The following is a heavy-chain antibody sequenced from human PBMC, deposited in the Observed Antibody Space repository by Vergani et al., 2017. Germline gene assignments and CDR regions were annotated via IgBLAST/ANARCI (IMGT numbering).Heavy chain of an antibody. Sequence: QVQLQESGPGLVKPLGTLSLPCSVSGGPLSTTDCWSWVRPSPERGLEWIGKIGHSGSTYFNASFASRVSMSVDWSVKQFSLYLRSVAAADTAVYYCARNPIGSSYYEYWGQGILVTVSS. CDR2: IGHSGST. J-gene: IGHJ4*02. CDR1: GGPLSTTDC. D-gene: IGHD3-10*01. CDR3: ARNPIGSSYYEY. V-gene: IGHV4-4*03.